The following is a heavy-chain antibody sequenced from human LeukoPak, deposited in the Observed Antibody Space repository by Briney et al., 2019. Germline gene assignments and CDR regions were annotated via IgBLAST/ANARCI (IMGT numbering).Heavy chain of an antibody. CDR1: GVSFSRSW. V-gene: IGHV3-21*01. D-gene: IGHD2-2*01. CDR2: ISSSSSYI. CDR3: ARGADCSSTSCLSYYYSSYMDV. Sequence: NPGGSLRLSCVASGVSFSRSWMSWVRQAPGKGLEWVSSISSSSSYIYYADSVKGRFTISRDNAKNSLYLQMNSLRAEDTAVYYCARGADCSSTSCLSYYYSSYMDVWGKGTTVTVSS. J-gene: IGHJ6*03.